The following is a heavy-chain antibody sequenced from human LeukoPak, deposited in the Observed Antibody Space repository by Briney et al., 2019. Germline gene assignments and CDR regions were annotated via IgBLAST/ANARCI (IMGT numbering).Heavy chain of an antibody. J-gene: IGHJ4*02. D-gene: IGHD4-11*01. CDR1: GGSFSGYY. CDR3: ARKKGLQYYFDY. Sequence: KPSETLSLTCAVYGGSFSGYYWSWIRQPPGKGLEWIGEINHSGSTNYNPSLKSRVTISVDTSKNQFSLELSSVTAADTAVYYCARKKGLQYYFDYWGQGTLVTVSS. V-gene: IGHV4-34*01. CDR2: INHSGST.